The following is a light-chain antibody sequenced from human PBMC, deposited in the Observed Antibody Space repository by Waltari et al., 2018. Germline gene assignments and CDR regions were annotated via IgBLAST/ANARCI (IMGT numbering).Light chain of an antibody. CDR2: DS. J-gene: IGLJ2*01. Sequence: DSERPSGIPERFSGSGSGTTVTLTISGVEAEDEADYYCQSVGSSDGYSVIFGGGTKLTVL. CDR3: QSVGSSDGYSVI. V-gene: IGLV3-25*03.